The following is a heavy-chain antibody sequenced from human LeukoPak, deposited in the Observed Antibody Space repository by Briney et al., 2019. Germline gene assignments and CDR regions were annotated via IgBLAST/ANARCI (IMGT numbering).Heavy chain of an antibody. V-gene: IGHV3-9*03. J-gene: IGHJ4*02. D-gene: IGHD2-8*01. CDR3: AKGDCTNGVCYLDY. CDR1: GFTFDDYA. CDR2: ISWNSGSI. Sequence: PGGSLRLSCAASGFTFDDYAMHWVRQAPGKGLEWVSGISWNSGSIGYADSVKGRFTISGDNAKNSLYLQMNSLRAEDMALYYCAKGDCTNGVCYLDYWGQGTLVTVSS.